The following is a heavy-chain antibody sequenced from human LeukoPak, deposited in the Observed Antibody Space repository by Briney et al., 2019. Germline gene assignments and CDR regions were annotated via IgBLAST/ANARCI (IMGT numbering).Heavy chain of an antibody. CDR2: I. CDR3: ARDGGIIRFGGQDV. CDR1: GFTLSSYA. D-gene: IGHD3-16*01. J-gene: IGHJ6*02. V-gene: IGHV3-21*01. Sequence: GGSLRLSCAVSGFTLSSYAMSWVRQAPGKGLEWVSGIKGRFTISRDNAANSLYLQMNSLRVEDTAVYYCARDGGIIRFGGQDVWGQGTTVIVS.